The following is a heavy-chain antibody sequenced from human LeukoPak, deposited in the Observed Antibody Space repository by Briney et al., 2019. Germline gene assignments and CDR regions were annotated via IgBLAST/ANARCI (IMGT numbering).Heavy chain of an antibody. Sequence: PGGSLRLSCAASGFTFSNYNMNWVRQAPGKGLEWLSYISSTSNPIYYADSVKGRSTISRDNAKNSLYLQMNSLRDEDTAVYYCARAGVGARFEDYWGQGTLVTVSS. V-gene: IGHV3-48*02. CDR1: GFTFSNYN. CDR3: ARAGVGARFEDY. CDR2: ISSTSNPI. J-gene: IGHJ4*02. D-gene: IGHD1-26*01.